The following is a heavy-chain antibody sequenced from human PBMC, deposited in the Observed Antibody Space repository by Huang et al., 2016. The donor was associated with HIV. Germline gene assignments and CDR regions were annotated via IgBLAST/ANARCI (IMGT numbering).Heavy chain of an antibody. CDR1: GYSFTTYA. D-gene: IGHD2-21*01. J-gene: IGHJ4*02. V-gene: IGHV1-3*01. CDR3: AREFVIFGAPLWPAY. CDR2: INPGNGNT. Sequence: QVQLVQSGAEVKKPGASVKVSCKASGYSFTTYALHWVRQAPGHRLEWRGWINPGNGNTNYSQKFQGRGTITRDTSASTVYMEVSSLTFEDTAVYYCAREFVIFGAPLWPAYWGQGTLISVSS.